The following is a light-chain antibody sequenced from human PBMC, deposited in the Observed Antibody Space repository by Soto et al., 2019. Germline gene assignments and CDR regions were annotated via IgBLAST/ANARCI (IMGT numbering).Light chain of an antibody. V-gene: IGLV2-11*01. CDR1: SSDVDIYKY. J-gene: IGLJ2*01. Sequence: QSALTQSRSVSGSPGQSVSISCTGTSSDVDIYKYVSWYQHHPGKAPKLILYDVFKRPSGVPDRFSGSKSGNTASLTISGLQAEDEADYYCCSDAGSNTLVFGGGTKVTVL. CDR3: CSDAGSNTLV. CDR2: DVF.